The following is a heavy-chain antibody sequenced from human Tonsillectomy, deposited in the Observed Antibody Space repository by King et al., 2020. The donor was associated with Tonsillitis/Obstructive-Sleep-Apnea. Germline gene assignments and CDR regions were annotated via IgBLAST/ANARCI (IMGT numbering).Heavy chain of an antibody. CDR2: IYYSGTT. CDR1: GGSISNGDYY. Sequence: QLQESGPGLVIPSQTLSLTCTVSGGSISNGDYYWGWIRQHPGKGLEWIGHIYYSGTTYYNPSLKSRLTMSVDTSMNQFSLRLSSVTAADTAVYYCARNRGAMATLDYWGQGTLVTVSS. J-gene: IGHJ4*02. CDR3: ARNRGAMATLDY. D-gene: IGHD3-10*01. V-gene: IGHV4-31*03.